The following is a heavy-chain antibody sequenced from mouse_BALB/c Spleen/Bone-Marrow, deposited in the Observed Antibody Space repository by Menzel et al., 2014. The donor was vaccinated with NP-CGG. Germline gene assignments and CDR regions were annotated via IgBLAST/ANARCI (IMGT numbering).Heavy chain of an antibody. V-gene: IGHV1-18*01. Sequence: EVKLMESGPELVKPGASVKISCKTSGYTFTEYTMHWVKQSHGKSLEWIGGINPNNGGTSYNQKFKGKATLTVDKSSSTAYMELRSLTSEDSAVYYCAREGYRYGEGGRYYAMDYWGQGTSVTVSS. CDR2: INPNNGGT. CDR1: GYTFTEYT. D-gene: IGHD2-14*01. CDR3: AREGYRYGEGGRYYAMDY. J-gene: IGHJ4*01.